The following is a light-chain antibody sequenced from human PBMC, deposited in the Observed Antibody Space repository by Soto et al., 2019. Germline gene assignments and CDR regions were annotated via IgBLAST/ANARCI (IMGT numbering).Light chain of an antibody. Sequence: TQSPGTLSLSPGERGTISGRASQTINRWLAWYQQKPGKAPKFLIYKASTLESGVPSRFSGSGSGTEFTLTISSLQPDDFATYYCQQYNTYPWTFGQGTKVDIK. CDR1: QTINRW. CDR2: KAS. J-gene: IGKJ1*01. V-gene: IGKV1-5*03. CDR3: QQYNTYPWT.